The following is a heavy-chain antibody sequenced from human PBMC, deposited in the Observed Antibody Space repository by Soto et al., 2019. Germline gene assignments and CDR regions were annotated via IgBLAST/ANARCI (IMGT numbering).Heavy chain of an antibody. Sequence: QVQLVESGGGVVQHGRSLRLSCAASGFTFSSYGMHRVRQAPGKGLEWVAVIWYDGSNKYYADSVKGRFTISRDNSKNTLYLQMNSLRAEDTAVYYCARDSRWGPALVGYYFDYWDQGTLVTVSS. CDR1: GFTFSSYG. V-gene: IGHV3-33*01. D-gene: IGHD3-16*01. CDR3: ARDSRWGPALVGYYFDY. CDR2: IWYDGSNK. J-gene: IGHJ4*02.